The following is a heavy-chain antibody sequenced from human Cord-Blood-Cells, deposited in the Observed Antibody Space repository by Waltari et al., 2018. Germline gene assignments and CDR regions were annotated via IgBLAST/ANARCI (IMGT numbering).Heavy chain of an antibody. CDR2: ISYDGSKK. J-gene: IGHJ3*02. CDR1: GFTFSSYA. Sequence: QVQLVESGGGVVQPGRSLRLSCAASGFTFSSYAMHWVRQAPGKGLEWVAVISYDGSKKYYADSGKGRFTISRDNSKNTLYLQMNSLRAEDTAVYYCARDQITLDAFDIWGQGTMVTVSS. V-gene: IGHV3-30-3*01. CDR3: ARDQITLDAFDI.